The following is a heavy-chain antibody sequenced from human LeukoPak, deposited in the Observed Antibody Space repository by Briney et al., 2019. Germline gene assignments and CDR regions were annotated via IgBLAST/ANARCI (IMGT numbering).Heavy chain of an antibody. V-gene: IGHV3-9*01. CDR1: GFTFDDYA. CDR2: ISWNSGSI. D-gene: IGHD5-12*01. CDR3: AKRATGAAFDI. Sequence: GRSLRLSCAASGFTFDDYAMDWVRQAPGKGLEWVSGISWNSGSIGYADSVKGRFTISRDNAKNSLYLQMNSLRAEDTALYYCAKRATGAAFDIWGQGTMVTVSS. J-gene: IGHJ3*02.